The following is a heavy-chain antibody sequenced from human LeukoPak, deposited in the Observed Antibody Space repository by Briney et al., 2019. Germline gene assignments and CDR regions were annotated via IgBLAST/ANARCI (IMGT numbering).Heavy chain of an antibody. CDR1: GGSISSSSYY. Sequence: SETLSLTCTVSGGSISSSSYYWGWIRQPPGKGLEWIGSIYYSGSTYYNPSLKSRVTISVDTSKNQFSLKLSSVTAADTAVYYCVRAYYYDSSGYYYPYYFDYWGQGTLVTVSS. CDR2: IYYSGST. V-gene: IGHV4-39*07. D-gene: IGHD3-22*01. CDR3: VRAYYYDSSGYYYPYYFDY. J-gene: IGHJ4*02.